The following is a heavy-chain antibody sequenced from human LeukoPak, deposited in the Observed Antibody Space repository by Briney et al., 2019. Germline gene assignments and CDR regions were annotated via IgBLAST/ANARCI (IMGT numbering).Heavy chain of an antibody. Sequence: GASVKVSCKASGYTFTGYYMHWVRQAPGQGLEWMGWIAPNNGGTNHAQKFQGRVTMTRDTSISTDYMELSGLRSDDTAVYYCARDRLRTGDAFDIWGQGTMVTVSS. V-gene: IGHV1-2*02. CDR3: ARDRLRTGDAFDI. D-gene: IGHD2-21*01. J-gene: IGHJ3*02. CDR1: GYTFTGYY. CDR2: IAPNNGGT.